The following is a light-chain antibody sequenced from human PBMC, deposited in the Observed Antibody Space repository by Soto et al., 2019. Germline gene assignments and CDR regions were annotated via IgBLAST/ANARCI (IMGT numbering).Light chain of an antibody. CDR2: GAV. CDR3: QQYHSPPLT. Sequence: IVLPQSPDTLSLSPGERATLSCRASENIRSNYVAWFQQKPGQAPRLLIYGAVSRATGIPDRFSGSGSGTEFTLNISSLEPEDFVVYYCQQYHSPPLTFGQGTKVDI. J-gene: IGKJ1*01. V-gene: IGKV3-20*01. CDR1: ENIRSNY.